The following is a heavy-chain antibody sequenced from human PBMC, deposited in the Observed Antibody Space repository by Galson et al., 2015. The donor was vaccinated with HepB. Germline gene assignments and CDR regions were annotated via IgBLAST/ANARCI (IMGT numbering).Heavy chain of an antibody. J-gene: IGHJ6*02. V-gene: IGHV1-18*01. Sequence: SVKVSCKASGYTLNSYGISWVRQAPGQGLEWMGWISAYNGNTNYAQKLQGRVTMTTDTSTNTAYMELRSLRSDDTATYYCARGGECSIPSCPVLVYYYYGMDVWGQGTTVTVSS. CDR2: ISAYNGNT. CDR1: GYTLNSYG. CDR3: ARGGECSIPSCPVLVYYYYGMDV. D-gene: IGHD2-2*01.